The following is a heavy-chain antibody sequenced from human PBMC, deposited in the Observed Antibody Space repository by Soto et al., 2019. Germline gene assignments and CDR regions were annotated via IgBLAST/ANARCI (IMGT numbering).Heavy chain of an antibody. CDR2: INPNSGTT. Sequence: ASVTVSCKASGYTFTGYYMRWVRQAPGQGLEWMGGINPNSGTTNYAQKFQGRVTITADKSTSTAYMELSSLRSEDTAVYYCARDWDYDSSGYSPDWFDPWGQGTLVTVSS. CDR3: ARDWDYDSSGYSPDWFDP. D-gene: IGHD3-22*01. CDR1: GYTFTGYY. J-gene: IGHJ5*02. V-gene: IGHV1-2*02.